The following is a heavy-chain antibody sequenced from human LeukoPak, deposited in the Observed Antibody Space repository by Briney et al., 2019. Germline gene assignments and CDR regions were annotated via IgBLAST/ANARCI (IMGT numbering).Heavy chain of an antibody. J-gene: IGHJ3*02. CDR2: IYSGGST. Sequence: PSETLSLTCTVSGVSISSSGYYMSWVRQAPGKGLEWVSVIYSGGSTYYADSVKGRFTISRDNSKNTLYLQMNSLRAEDTAVYYCARGYGNDAFDIWGQGTMVTVSS. CDR1: GVSISSSGYY. CDR3: ARGYGNDAFDI. D-gene: IGHD5-18*01. V-gene: IGHV3-53*01.